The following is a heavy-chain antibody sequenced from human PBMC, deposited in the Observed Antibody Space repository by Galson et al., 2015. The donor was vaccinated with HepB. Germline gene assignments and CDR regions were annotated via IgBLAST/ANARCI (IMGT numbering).Heavy chain of an antibody. CDR1: GFTFSSYW. J-gene: IGHJ4*02. Sequence: SLRLSCAASGFTFSSYWMSWVRQAPGKGLEWVANIKQDGSEKYYVDSVKGRFTISRDNAKNSLYLQMNSLRAEDTAVYYCARDRGKSGYDSPLDYWGQGTLVTVSS. CDR3: ARDRGKSGYDSPLDY. V-gene: IGHV3-7*03. D-gene: IGHD5-12*01. CDR2: IKQDGSEK.